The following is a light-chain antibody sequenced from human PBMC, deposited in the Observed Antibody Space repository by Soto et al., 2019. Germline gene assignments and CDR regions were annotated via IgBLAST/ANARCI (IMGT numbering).Light chain of an antibody. V-gene: IGKV3-15*01. CDR1: QSVSSSY. Sequence: DIVLTQSPGPLSLSPGERATLSCRSSQSVSSSYLAWYQQKPGQAPRLLIYGASTRATGIPARFSGSGSGTECTLTISSLQSEDFAVYYCQQYNNWRWTFGQGTKVDIK. CDR2: GAS. CDR3: QQYNNWRWT. J-gene: IGKJ1*01.